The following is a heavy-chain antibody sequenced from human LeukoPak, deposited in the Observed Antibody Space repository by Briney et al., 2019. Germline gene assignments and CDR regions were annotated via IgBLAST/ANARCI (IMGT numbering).Heavy chain of an antibody. V-gene: IGHV4-30-2*01. CDR3: ARGNFRFDY. Sequence: SETLSPTCAVSGGSISSRDYSWNWIRQPPGKGLEWIGEIYHSGSTNYNPSLKSRVTISVDKSKNQFSLKLSSVTAADTAVYYCARGNFRFDYWGQGTLVTVSS. CDR1: GGSISSRDYS. CDR2: IYHSGST. J-gene: IGHJ4*02. D-gene: IGHD4-11*01.